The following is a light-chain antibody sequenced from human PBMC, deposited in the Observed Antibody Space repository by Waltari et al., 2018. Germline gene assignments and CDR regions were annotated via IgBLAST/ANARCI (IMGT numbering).Light chain of an antibody. CDR2: QDN. V-gene: IGLV3-1*01. CDR1: KHGDKY. CDR3: LTWDSSTVV. J-gene: IGLJ2*01. Sequence: SYELTQRPSVSVSPGQTASIPCPGGKHGDKYASWYQRKPGQSPVMIIYQDNKRPSGIPERFSGSNSGNTATLTISGTQAMDEADYYCLTWDSSTVVFGGGTKLTVL.